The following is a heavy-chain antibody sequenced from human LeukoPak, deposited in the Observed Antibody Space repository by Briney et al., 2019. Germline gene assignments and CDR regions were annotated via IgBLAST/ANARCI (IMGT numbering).Heavy chain of an antibody. CDR2: VDPEDGET. CDR3: ARGYSNYGFYYYYMDV. V-gene: IGHV1-69-2*01. Sequence: ASVKVSCKASGYTFTDYYMHWVQQAPGKGLEWMGRVDPEDGETIYAEKFQGRVTITRNTSISTAYTELSSLRSEDTAVYYCARGYSNYGFYYYYMDVWGKGTTVTVSS. J-gene: IGHJ6*03. CDR1: GYTFTDYY. D-gene: IGHD4-11*01.